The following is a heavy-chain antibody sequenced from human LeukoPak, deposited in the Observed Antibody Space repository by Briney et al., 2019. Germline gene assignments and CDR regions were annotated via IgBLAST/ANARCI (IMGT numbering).Heavy chain of an antibody. CDR1: GGSISTSNW. CDR2: VYHSGSI. D-gene: IGHD5-18*01. CDR3: ASRGYNYGYWYFDL. Sequence: PSETLSLTCAVSGGSISTSNWWSWVRQPPGKGLEWIGEVYHSGSINYNPSLKSRVTISVDKSKNQFSLKLSSVTAADTAVYYCASRGYNYGYWYFDLWGRGTLVTVSS. J-gene: IGHJ2*01. V-gene: IGHV4-4*02.